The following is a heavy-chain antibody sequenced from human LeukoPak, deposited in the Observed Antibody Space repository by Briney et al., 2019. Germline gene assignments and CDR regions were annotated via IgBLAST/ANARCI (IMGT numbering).Heavy chain of an antibody. V-gene: IGHV3-30*02. CDR1: GFNFSAYG. CDR2: IRYDGNLK. J-gene: IGHJ4*02. CDR3: AKPTSLKDANYGLTGTNY. D-gene: IGHD1-14*01. Sequence: GGSLRLSCAASGFNFSAYGMHWVRQAPGKGLEWVAFIRYDGNLKYYADSVKGRFTISRDNSKNTLDLQMNSLRVEDTAVHYCAKPTSLKDANYGLTGTNYWGQGILVTVSS.